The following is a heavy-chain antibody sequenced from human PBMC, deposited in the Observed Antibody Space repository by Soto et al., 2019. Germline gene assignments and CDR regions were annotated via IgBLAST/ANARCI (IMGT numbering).Heavy chain of an antibody. V-gene: IGHV1-46*01. CDR2: INPSGGST. Sequence: ASVKVSCKASGYTFTSYYMHWVRQAPGQGLEWMGIINPSGGSTSYAQKFQGRVTMTRDTSTGTAYMELSSLRSEDTAVYYCARGRPTYSSGWLYYYYYYGMDVWGQGTTVTVSS. CDR3: ARGRPTYSSGWLYYYYYYGMDV. J-gene: IGHJ6*02. CDR1: GYTFTSYY. D-gene: IGHD6-19*01.